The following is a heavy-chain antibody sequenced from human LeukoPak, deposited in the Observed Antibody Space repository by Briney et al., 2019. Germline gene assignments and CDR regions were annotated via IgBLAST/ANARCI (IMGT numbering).Heavy chain of an antibody. CDR2: IYSGGST. Sequence: PGGSLRLSCAASGFTVSSNYMSWVRQAPGKGLEWVSVIYSGGSTYYADSVKGRFTISRDNSKNTLYLQMNSLRAEDTAVYYCAREYSSSTSCYSDYWGQGTLVTVSS. CDR3: AREYSSSTSCYSDY. V-gene: IGHV3-66*01. D-gene: IGHD2-2*01. J-gene: IGHJ4*02. CDR1: GFTVSSNY.